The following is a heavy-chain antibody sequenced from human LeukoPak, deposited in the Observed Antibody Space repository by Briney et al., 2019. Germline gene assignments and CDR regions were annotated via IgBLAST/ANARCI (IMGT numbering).Heavy chain of an antibody. Sequence: PGGSLRLSCLASEFSFSNYWVTGVRQAPGKGLEWVASIKQDGIEKNYVDSVKGRFTISRDNAKNSLYLQMNNLRAEDTAVYYCARGGAVAGIDYWGQGTLVTVSS. CDR1: EFSFSNYW. CDR3: ARGGAVAGIDY. D-gene: IGHD6-19*01. V-gene: IGHV3-7*01. CDR2: IKQDGIEK. J-gene: IGHJ4*02.